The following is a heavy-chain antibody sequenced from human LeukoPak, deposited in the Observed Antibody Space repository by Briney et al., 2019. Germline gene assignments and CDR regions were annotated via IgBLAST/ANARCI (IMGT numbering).Heavy chain of an antibody. V-gene: IGHV3-23*01. CDR3: AKCVSGTGVCLNFDS. Sequence: GGSLRLSCEASGFTFSTYAMSWVRQPPGKGLQWVSGISGSDSGTYYTDSVKGRFTIPRDNSKNTVYLEIDNLRAEDTAVYYCAKCVSGTGVCLNFDSWGQGILVTVSS. CDR2: ISGSDSGT. J-gene: IGHJ4*02. CDR1: GFTFSTYA. D-gene: IGHD2-8*02.